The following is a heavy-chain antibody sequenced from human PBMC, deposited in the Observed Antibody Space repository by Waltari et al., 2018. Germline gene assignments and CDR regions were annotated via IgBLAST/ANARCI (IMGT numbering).Heavy chain of an antibody. CDR2: IYHSGST. CDR3: ARQQDIVATRYFDY. D-gene: IGHD5-12*01. V-gene: IGHV4-38-2*01. CDR1: GYSISSGYY. Sequence: QVQLQESGPGLVKPSETLSLTCAVSGYSISSGYYWGWIRQPPGKGLEWIGSIYHSGSTYYNPSLKRRVTISVDTSKNQFSLKRSSVTAADTAVYYCARQQDIVATRYFDYWGQGTLVTVSS. J-gene: IGHJ4*02.